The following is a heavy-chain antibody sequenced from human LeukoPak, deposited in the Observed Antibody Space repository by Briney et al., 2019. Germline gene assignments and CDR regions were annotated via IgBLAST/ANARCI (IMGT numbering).Heavy chain of an antibody. Sequence: PGGALRLSCAASGFTFSGSPMQWVPQASGKVVECVGRIRSNANSYSTAYAAWVKGRFPIYCDDSKNTAYLQMNSLKTEYKAVYYCVRDRYYYDSSGSPFDYWGQGTLVTVSS. CDR3: VRDRYYYDSSGSPFDY. CDR2: IRSNANSYST. J-gene: IGHJ4*02. V-gene: IGHV3-73*01. CDR1: GFTFSGSP. D-gene: IGHD3-22*01.